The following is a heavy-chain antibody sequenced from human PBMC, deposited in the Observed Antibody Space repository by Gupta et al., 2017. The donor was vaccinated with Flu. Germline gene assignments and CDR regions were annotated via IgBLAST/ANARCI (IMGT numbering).Heavy chain of an antibody. J-gene: IGHJ4*02. CDR3: ARGRSVVDY. CDR2: INPNSGGT. CDR1: GYPFSGYY. V-gene: IGHV1-2*02. Sequence: QVQLVQSGAEVKKPGASVKVSCKASGYPFSGYYMHWVRQAPGLGLEWMGWINPNSGGTNYAQKFQGRVTMTRDTSITTAYMELSRLIFDDTAVYYCARGRSVVDYWGQGTLVTVSS. D-gene: IGHD6-6*01.